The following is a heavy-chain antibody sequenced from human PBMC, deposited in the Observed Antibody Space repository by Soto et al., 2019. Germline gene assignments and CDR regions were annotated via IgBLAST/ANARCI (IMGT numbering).Heavy chain of an antibody. CDR1: GGSFSGYY. V-gene: IGHV4-34*01. CDR2: INHSGST. J-gene: IGHJ1*01. Sequence: SETLFLTCAVYGGSFSGYYWSWIRQPPGKGLEWIGEINHSGSTNYNPSLKSRVTISVDTSKNQFSLKLSSVTAADTAVYYCARGFTSGYCSGGSCSSEYFQHWGQGTLVTVSS. D-gene: IGHD2-15*01. CDR3: ARGFTSGYCSGGSCSSEYFQH.